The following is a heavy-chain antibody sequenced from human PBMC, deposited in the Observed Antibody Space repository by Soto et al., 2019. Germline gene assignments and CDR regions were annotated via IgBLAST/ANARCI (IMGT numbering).Heavy chain of an antibody. D-gene: IGHD3-9*01. CDR1: GYTFTSYG. J-gene: IGHJ5*02. CDR3: ARSRDWLLEGYNWFDP. Sequence: ASVKVSCKASGYTFTSYGISWVRRAPGQGLEWMGWISAYNGNTNYAQKLQGRVTMTTDTSTSTAYMELRSLRSDDTAVYYCARSRDWLLEGYNWFDPWGQGTLVTVSS. V-gene: IGHV1-18*01. CDR2: ISAYNGNT.